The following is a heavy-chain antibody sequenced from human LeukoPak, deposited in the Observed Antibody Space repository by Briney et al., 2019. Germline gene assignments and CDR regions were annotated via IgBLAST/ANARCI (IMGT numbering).Heavy chain of an antibody. J-gene: IGHJ3*02. CDR2: IIPIFGTA. Sequence: ASVKVSCKASGGTFSSYAISWVRQAPGQGLEWMGGIIPIFGTANYAQKFQGRVTITTDESTSTAYMELSSLRSEDTAVYYCARDSCGGDCHPGNYAFDIWGQGTMVTVSS. CDR3: ARDSCGGDCHPGNYAFDI. V-gene: IGHV1-69*05. D-gene: IGHD2-21*02. CDR1: GGTFSSYA.